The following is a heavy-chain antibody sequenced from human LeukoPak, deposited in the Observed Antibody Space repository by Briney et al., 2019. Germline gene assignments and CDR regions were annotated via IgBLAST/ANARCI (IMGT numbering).Heavy chain of an antibody. CDR3: AARVTMIVVVIRQPEYFQH. J-gene: IGHJ1*01. D-gene: IGHD3-22*01. Sequence: PSQTLSLTCTVSGGSISSGGYYWSWIRQPPGKGLEWIGYIYHSGSTYYNPSLKSRVTISVDRSKNQFSLKLSSVTAADTAVYYCAARVTMIVVVIRQPEYFQHWGQGTLVTVSS. CDR1: GGSISSGGYY. V-gene: IGHV4-30-2*01. CDR2: IYHSGST.